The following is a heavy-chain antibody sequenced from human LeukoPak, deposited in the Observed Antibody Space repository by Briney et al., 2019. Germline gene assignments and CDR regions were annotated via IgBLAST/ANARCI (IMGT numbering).Heavy chain of an antibody. Sequence: GASLRLSCAASGFTFSNYAMSWVRQAPGKGLEWVSAITGSGGNTYYADSVKGRFTISRDHSKNTVFLQMNSLRAEDTAVYYCAKWGDYDFLTGYYVSDYWGQGTLVTVSS. V-gene: IGHV3-23*01. CDR2: ITGSGGNT. D-gene: IGHD3-9*01. CDR1: GFTFSNYA. CDR3: AKWGDYDFLTGYYVSDY. J-gene: IGHJ4*02.